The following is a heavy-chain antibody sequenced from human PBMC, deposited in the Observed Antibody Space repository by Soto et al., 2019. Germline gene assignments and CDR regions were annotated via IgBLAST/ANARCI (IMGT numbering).Heavy chain of an antibody. D-gene: IGHD3-10*01. CDR2: IIPILGIA. CDR3: ARGYSSGSYAVDY. V-gene: IGHV1-69*02. J-gene: IGHJ4*02. CDR1: GGTFSSYI. Sequence: QVQLVQSGAEVKKPGSSVKVSCKASGGTFSSYIISWVRQAPGQGLEWMGRIIPILGIANYAQKFQGRVTITADKSTSTAYMELSSLRSEDTAVYYCARGYSSGSYAVDYWGQGTLVTVSS.